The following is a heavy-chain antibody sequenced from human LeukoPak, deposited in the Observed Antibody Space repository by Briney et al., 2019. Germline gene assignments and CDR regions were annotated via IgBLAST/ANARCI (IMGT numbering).Heavy chain of an antibody. J-gene: IGHJ4*02. V-gene: IGHV4-59*01. Sequence: SETLSLTCTVSGGSISSYYWSWIRQPPGKGLEWIGYINYGGSTNYNPSLKSRVTISVDTSKNQFSLKLSSVTAADTAVYYCARGGDFWSGYPDYYFDYWGQGTLVTVSS. CDR3: ARGGDFWSGYPDYYFDY. D-gene: IGHD3-3*01. CDR2: INYGGST. CDR1: GGSISSYY.